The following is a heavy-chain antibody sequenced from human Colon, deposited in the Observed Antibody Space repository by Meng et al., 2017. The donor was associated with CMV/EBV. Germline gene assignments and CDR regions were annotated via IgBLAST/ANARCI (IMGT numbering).Heavy chain of an antibody. V-gene: IGHV1-8*02. CDR3: ARATDDAFDF. J-gene: IGHJ3*01. CDR1: GYTFSTYD. Sequence: ASVKVSCKASGYTFSTYDIHWVRQAAGQGPEWMGWMNPNSRNTASARKFQGRVTVTKDTSIGTVYMELTRLTSDDTAIYYCARATDDAFDFWGQGTMVTVSS. CDR2: MNPNSRNT.